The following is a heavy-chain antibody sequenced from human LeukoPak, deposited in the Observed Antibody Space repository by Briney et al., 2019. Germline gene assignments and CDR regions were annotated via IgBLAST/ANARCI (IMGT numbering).Heavy chain of an antibody. CDR3: ARHPIERSLGGVPDWFDP. J-gene: IGHJ5*02. CDR2: IHYTGST. Sequence: SETLSLTCTVSGGSIDSGDYYWGWVRQPPGKGLESIASIHYTGSTYYDPSLKSRVTLSVDTSKNQFSLNLYSVTAADMAIYYCARHPIERSLGGVPDWFDPWGQGTLVTVSS. V-gene: IGHV4-39*07. CDR1: GGSIDSGDYY. D-gene: IGHD3-3*01.